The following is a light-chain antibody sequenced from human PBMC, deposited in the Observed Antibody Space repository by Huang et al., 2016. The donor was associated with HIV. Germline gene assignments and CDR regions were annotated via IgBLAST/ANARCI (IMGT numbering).Light chain of an antibody. CDR3: MQGLQTPPT. Sequence: DIVMTQSPLSLSVTLGEPASISCNSNQSLLYSNGYTSLDWYLQKPGQSTQLLIFLGSDRASGVPDRFSGSGTGVDFTLTISRLEAEDVGVYYCMQGLQTPPTFGQGTKVEI. CDR1: QSLLYSNGYTS. J-gene: IGKJ1*01. V-gene: IGKV2-28*01. CDR2: LGS.